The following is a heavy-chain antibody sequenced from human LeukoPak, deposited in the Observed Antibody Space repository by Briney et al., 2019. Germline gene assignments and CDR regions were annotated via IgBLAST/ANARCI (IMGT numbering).Heavy chain of an antibody. Sequence: GGSLRLSCAVSGFTFSSYAMHWVRQAPGKGLEWVAAISYDGSNTYYADSVKGRFTISRDNSEDTLYLQMNSLRDEDTAVYYCARSYYSDSSGHYTPHGAEIDYWGQGTLVTVSS. V-gene: IGHV3-30-3*01. J-gene: IGHJ4*02. CDR1: GFTFSSYA. CDR2: ISYDGSNT. CDR3: ARSYYSDSSGHYTPHGAEIDY. D-gene: IGHD3-22*01.